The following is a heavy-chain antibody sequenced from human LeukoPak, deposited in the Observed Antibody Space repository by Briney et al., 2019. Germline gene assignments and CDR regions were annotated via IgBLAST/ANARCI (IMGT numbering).Heavy chain of an antibody. Sequence: GGSLRLSCAASGFTFSSYAMSWVRQAPGKGLEWVSAISGSGGSTYYADSVKGRFTISRDNSKNTLYLQMHSLRAEDTAVYYCANLYSSGWYYFDYWGQGTLVTVSS. V-gene: IGHV3-23*01. CDR3: ANLYSSGWYYFDY. CDR1: GFTFSSYA. CDR2: ISGSGGST. D-gene: IGHD6-19*01. J-gene: IGHJ4*02.